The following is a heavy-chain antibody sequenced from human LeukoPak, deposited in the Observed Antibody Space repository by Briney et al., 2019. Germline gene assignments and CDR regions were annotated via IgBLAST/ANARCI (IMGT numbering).Heavy chain of an antibody. D-gene: IGHD3-22*01. CDR2: INGDGSTT. CDR3: ATGNYYDSRGYYTFGH. V-gene: IGHV3-74*01. Sequence: QSGGSLRLSCAASGFAFNKYWIHWVRQTPGKGLVWVSRINGDGSTTSYADSVKGGFTISRDNAKNTLYLQMSSLRAEDTAVYYCATGNYYDSRGYYTFGHWGQGTLVTVSS. CDR1: GFAFNKYW. J-gene: IGHJ4*02.